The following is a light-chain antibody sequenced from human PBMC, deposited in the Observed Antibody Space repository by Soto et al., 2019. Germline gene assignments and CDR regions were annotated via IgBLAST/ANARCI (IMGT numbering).Light chain of an antibody. V-gene: IGKV4-1*01. CDR1: RSVFYNSNNRDY. J-gene: IGKJ4*01. Sequence: DIVLIQSPDSLAVSLGERATIHCKSSRSVFYNSNNRDYLAWYQQIPGHPPKLLISWASTRESGVPDRFSGSGSGTEFTLAISSLQAEDVAVYYCVQFRVCLALSIGGGTRIEIK. CDR2: WAS. CDR3: VQFRVCLALS.